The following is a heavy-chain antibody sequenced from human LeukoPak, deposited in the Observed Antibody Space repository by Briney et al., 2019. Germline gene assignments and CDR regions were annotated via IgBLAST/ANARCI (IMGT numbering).Heavy chain of an antibody. CDR1: GFTVSSNY. CDR3: ARGSCSSTSCIYYYYYYMDV. V-gene: IGHV3-53*01. J-gene: IGHJ6*03. D-gene: IGHD2-2*01. CDR2: IYSGGST. Sequence: GGSLRLSCAASGFTVSSNYMSWVRQAPGKGLEWVSVIYSGGSTYYADSVKGRFTISRDNSKNTLYLQMNSLRAEDTAVYYCARGSCSSTSCIYYYYYYMDVWGKGTTVTISS.